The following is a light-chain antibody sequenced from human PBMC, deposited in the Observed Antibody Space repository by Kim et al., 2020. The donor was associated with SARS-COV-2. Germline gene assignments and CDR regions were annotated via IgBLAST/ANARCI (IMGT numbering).Light chain of an antibody. Sequence: GRTTTRHSTGTCMSVGDDNKGAWYQQHTGKAPKVMIYNISKRPSGVSNHFAASKSGNTASLTISGLQDEDEADYYCSSYRSSDTLVFGGGTQLTVL. CDR3: SSYRSSDTLV. CDR2: NIS. CDR1: CMSVGDDNK. V-gene: IGLV2-14*04. J-gene: IGLJ2*01.